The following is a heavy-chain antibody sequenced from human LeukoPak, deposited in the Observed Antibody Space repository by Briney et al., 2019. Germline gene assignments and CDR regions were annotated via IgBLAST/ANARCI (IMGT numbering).Heavy chain of an antibody. J-gene: IGHJ5*02. CDR2: IGRDGTDT. CDR1: GFIFSTFW. D-gene: IGHD7-27*01. CDR3: ACYNWGNWMDA. V-gene: IGHV3-74*01. Sequence: PGGSLRLSCAASGFIFSTFWMYWVRHAPGKGLVWVLRIGRDGTDTRYADPVKSRVTISRDNAENTRYWQMNSLRAEYAAVNHWACYNWGNWMDAWGQGTLVTVSS.